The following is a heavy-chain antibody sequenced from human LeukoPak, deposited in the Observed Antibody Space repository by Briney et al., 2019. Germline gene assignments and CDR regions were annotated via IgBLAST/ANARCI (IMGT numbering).Heavy chain of an antibody. D-gene: IGHD7-27*01. Sequence: SETLSLTCTVSGGSISSYYWSWIRQPPGKELEWIGYIYTSGSTNYNPSFKSRVTISVDTSKNQFSLKLSSVTAADTAVYYCARTLGLYFDYWGQGTLVTVSS. CDR3: ARTLGLYFDY. CDR1: GGSISSYY. V-gene: IGHV4-4*09. CDR2: IYTSGST. J-gene: IGHJ4*02.